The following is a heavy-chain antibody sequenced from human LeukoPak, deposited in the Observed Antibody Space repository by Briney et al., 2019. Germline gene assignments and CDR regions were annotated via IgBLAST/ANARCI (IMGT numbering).Heavy chain of an antibody. J-gene: IGHJ4*02. D-gene: IGHD3-10*01. CDR1: GFTFSNYA. V-gene: IGHV3-23*01. CDR3: AKGWFGDC. Sequence: PGGSLRLSCAASGFTFSNYAMSWVRQAPGKGLEWVSVISSSGGNTYYADSVKGRFTISRDNSKNTLSLQMNSLRAEDTAVYYCAKGWFGDCWGQGTLVTVSS. CDR2: ISSSGGNT.